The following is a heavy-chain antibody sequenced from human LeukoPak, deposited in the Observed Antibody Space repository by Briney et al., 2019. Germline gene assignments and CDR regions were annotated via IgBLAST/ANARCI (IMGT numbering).Heavy chain of an antibody. CDR3: ASAYRRAAPGY. CDR1: GGSFSGYY. Sequence: SETLSLTCAVYGGSFSGYYWSWIRQPPGKGLEWIGEINHSGSTNYNPSPKSRVTISVDTSKNQFSLKLSSVTAADTAVYYCASAYRRAAPGYWGQGTLVTVSS. V-gene: IGHV4-34*01. J-gene: IGHJ4*02. CDR2: INHSGST. D-gene: IGHD6-25*01.